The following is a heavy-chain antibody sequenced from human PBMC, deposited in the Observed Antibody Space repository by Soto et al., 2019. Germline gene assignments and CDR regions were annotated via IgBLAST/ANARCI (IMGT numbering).Heavy chain of an antibody. Sequence: GGSLRLSCAASGFTFSNAWMSWVRQAPGKGLEWVGRIKSKTDGGTIDYAAPVKGRFTISRDDSKNTLYLQMNSLKTEDTAVYYCARAASNYFASGSYLPYYMDVWGKGTTVTVSS. CDR1: GFTFSNAW. V-gene: IGHV3-15*01. CDR3: ARAASNYFASGSYLPYYMDV. D-gene: IGHD3-10*01. CDR2: IKSKTDGGTI. J-gene: IGHJ6*03.